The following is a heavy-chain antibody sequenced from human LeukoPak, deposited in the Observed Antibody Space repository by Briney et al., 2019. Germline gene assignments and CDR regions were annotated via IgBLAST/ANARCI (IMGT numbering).Heavy chain of an antibody. D-gene: IGHD5-18*01. V-gene: IGHV4-4*02. CDR1: GGSISSSNW. Sequence: PSGTLSLTCAVSGGSISSSNWWSWVRQPPGKGLEWIGEIYHSGSTNYNPSLNSRVTISVDKSKNQFSLRLTSVTAADTAVYYCARGRKYTSGYRVTELGSGYSDYRGQGTLVTVSS. J-gene: IGHJ4*02. CDR2: IYHSGST. CDR3: ARGRKYTSGYRVTELGSGYSDY.